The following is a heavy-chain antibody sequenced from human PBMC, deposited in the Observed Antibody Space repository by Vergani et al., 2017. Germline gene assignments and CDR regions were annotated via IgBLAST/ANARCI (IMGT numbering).Heavy chain of an antibody. CDR1: GSTVSGNY. J-gene: IGHJ5*02. Sequence: ELQLVESGGGLVQPGGSLRLSCAASGSTVSGNYMTWVRQAPGKGLEWVSHIYSGDETYYADSVKGRVTIFRDTSKNPLHLQINNRRVEDTAVYYCSRGKYYGSGTDVGPRGQGNLVTVSS. D-gene: IGHD3-10*01. CDR2: IYSGDET. CDR3: SRGKYYGSGTDVGP. V-gene: IGHV3-66*02.